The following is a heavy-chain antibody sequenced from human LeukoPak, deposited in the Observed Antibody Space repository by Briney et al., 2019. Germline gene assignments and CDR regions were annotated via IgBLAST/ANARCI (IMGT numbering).Heavy chain of an antibody. CDR1: GFTFSSYW. D-gene: IGHD6-19*01. CDR3: AVRIAVPGGFDN. CDR2: INGDGSVT. Sequence: GGSLRLSCAVSGFTFSSYWMHWVRQAPGKGPVWVSHINGDGSVTGYADSVKGRFTISRDNARNTLYVQMNSLRAEDTAVYFRAVRIAVPGGFDNWGQGTLVTVSS. J-gene: IGHJ4*02. V-gene: IGHV3-74*01.